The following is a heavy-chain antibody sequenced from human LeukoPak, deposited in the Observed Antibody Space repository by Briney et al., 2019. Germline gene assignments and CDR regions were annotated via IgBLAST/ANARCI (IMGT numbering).Heavy chain of an antibody. CDR1: GYSISSGYY. D-gene: IGHD3-22*01. Sequence: SETLSLTCAVSGYSISSGYYWGWIRQPPGKGLDWIASMYHSGNTYYNPSLKSRVTISVDTSKNQFSLRLSSVTAADTAVYYCARYYYDRSGTVFDYWGQGTLVTVSS. CDR2: MYHSGNT. V-gene: IGHV4-38-2*01. CDR3: ARYYYDRSGTVFDY. J-gene: IGHJ4*01.